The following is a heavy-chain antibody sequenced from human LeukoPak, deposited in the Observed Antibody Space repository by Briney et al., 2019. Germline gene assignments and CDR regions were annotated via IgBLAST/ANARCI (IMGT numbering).Heavy chain of an antibody. D-gene: IGHD5-12*01. CDR2: ISSSSSYI. V-gene: IGHV3-21*04. J-gene: IGHJ4*02. CDR3: ARARGFSGYDSQDY. CDR1: GFTFSSYW. Sequence: GGSLRLSCAASGFTFSSYWMSWVRQAPGKGLEWVSSISSSSSYIYYADSVKGRFTISRDNAQNSLYLQMNSLRAEDTALYYCARARGFSGYDSQDYWGQGTLVTVSS.